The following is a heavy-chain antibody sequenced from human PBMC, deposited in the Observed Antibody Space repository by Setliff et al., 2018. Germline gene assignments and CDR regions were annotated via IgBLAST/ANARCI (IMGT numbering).Heavy chain of an antibody. Sequence: PSETLSLTCTLSGGSLTQRYWSWVRQPPGKGLEWIGYVYYNGNTNYSPSLKSRVTISMDTSQNQFSLRLESVTAADTAVYFCARAPTTYYTYYMDVWGEGTTVTVSS. CDR1: GGSLTQRY. CDR2: VYYNGNT. D-gene: IGHD3-3*01. V-gene: IGHV4-59*08. CDR3: ARAPTTYYTYYMDV. J-gene: IGHJ6*03.